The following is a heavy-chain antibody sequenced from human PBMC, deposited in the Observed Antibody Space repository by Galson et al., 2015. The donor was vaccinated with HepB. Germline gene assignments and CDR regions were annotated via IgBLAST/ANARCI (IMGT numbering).Heavy chain of an antibody. CDR2: IRNKPYSYAT. J-gene: IGHJ2*01. Sequence: SLRLSCAASGFIFSASAMHWVRQASGKGLEWVGRIRNKPYSYATASAASVKGRFTISRADSKNTANLQMNSLKIEDTAVYYCVRRGYYDTTGYSGFDLWGRGTLVTVSS. V-gene: IGHV3-73*01. D-gene: IGHD3-22*01. CDR1: GFIFSASA. CDR3: VRRGYYDTTGYSGFDL.